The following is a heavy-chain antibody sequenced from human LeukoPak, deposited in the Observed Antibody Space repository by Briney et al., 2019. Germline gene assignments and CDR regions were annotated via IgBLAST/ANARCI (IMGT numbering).Heavy chain of an antibody. CDR1: GFTVSTTY. CDR2: ISSSSSTI. CDR3: TRRTLTHQDYMDV. J-gene: IGHJ6*03. V-gene: IGHV3-48*01. Sequence: PGGPLRLSCAASGFTVSTTYMSWVRQAPGKGLEWVSYISSSSSTIYYADSVKGRFTISRDNAKNSLYLQMNSLRAEDTAVYYCTRRTLTHQDYMDVWGKGTTVTVSS.